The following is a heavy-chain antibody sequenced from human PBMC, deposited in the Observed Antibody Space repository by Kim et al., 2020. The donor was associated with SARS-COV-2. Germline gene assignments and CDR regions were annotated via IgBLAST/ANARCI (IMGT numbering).Heavy chain of an antibody. CDR2: IYYSGST. CDR1: GGSISSGGYY. CDR3: AIIPMVRGVIDY. Sequence: SETLSLTCTVSGGSISSGGYYWSWIRQHPGKGLEWIGYIYYSGSTYYNPSLKSRVTISVDTSKNQFSLKLSSVTAADTDVYYCAIIPMVRGVIDYWGQGTLVTVSS. D-gene: IGHD3-10*01. V-gene: IGHV4-31*03. J-gene: IGHJ4*02.